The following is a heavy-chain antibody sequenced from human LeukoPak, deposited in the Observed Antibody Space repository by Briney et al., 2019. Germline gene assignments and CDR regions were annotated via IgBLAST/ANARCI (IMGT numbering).Heavy chain of an antibody. D-gene: IGHD3-10*01. CDR3: ARGAYYYGSGSSVSSGMDV. V-gene: IGHV4-34*01. CDR1: GGSFSGYY. Sequence: SETLSLTCAVHGGSFSGYYWSWIRQPPGKGLEWIGEINHSGSTNYNPSLKSRVTISVDTSKNQFSLKLSSVTAAGTAVYNCARGAYYYGSGSSVSSGMDVWGKGTTVTVSS. J-gene: IGHJ6*04. CDR2: INHSGST.